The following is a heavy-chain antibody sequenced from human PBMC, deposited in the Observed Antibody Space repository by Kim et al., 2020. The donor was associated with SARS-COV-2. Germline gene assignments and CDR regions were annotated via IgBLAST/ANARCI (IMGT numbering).Heavy chain of an antibody. D-gene: IGHD3-10*01. CDR2: T. V-gene: IGHV5-51*01. CDR3: ARLYGSGEIDY. J-gene: IGHJ4*02. Sequence: TRYSPSFQGQVTISADKSISTAYLQWSSLKASDTAMYYCARLYGSGEIDYWGQGTLVTVSS.